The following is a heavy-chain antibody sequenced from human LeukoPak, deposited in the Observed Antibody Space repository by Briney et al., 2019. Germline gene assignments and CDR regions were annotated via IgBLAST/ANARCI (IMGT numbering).Heavy chain of an antibody. CDR2: ISWNSGSI. Sequence: QSGRSLRLSCAASGCTFDDYAMHWVRQAPGKGLEWVSGISWNSGSIGYADSVKGRFTISRDNAKNSLYLQMNSLRAEDTALYYCAKDFVRRGNDFWSGYYRGPHFFDYWGQGTLVTVSS. V-gene: IGHV3-9*01. J-gene: IGHJ4*01. CDR1: GCTFDDYA. CDR3: AKDFVRRGNDFWSGYYRGPHFFDY. D-gene: IGHD3-3*01.